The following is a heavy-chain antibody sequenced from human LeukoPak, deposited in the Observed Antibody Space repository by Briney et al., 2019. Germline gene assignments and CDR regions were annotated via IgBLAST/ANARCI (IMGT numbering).Heavy chain of an antibody. CDR2: IYYSGST. V-gene: IGHV4-39*07. J-gene: IGHJ4*02. D-gene: IGHD3-22*01. CDR3: ARASYSYDISGWVPFDY. CDR1: GGSVSSSGFY. Sequence: SETLSLTCTVSGGSVSSSGFYWAWIRQPPGKGLEWIGSIYYSGSTYYNPSLKSRVTISVDTSKNQFSLKLSSVTAADTAVYYCARASYSYDISGWVPFDYWGQGTLVTVSS.